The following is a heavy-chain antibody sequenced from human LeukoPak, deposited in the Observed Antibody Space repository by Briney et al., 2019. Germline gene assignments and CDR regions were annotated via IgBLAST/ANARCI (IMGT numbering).Heavy chain of an antibody. Sequence: GGSLRLSCVASGFTFSDHSMMWVRQAPGKGLEWVASIKQDGSEKYYVDSVKGRFTISRDNAKNSLYLQTNSLRAEDTAVYYCATYSSSNGREFQYWGQGTLVTVSS. V-gene: IGHV3-7*01. J-gene: IGHJ1*01. CDR3: ATYSSSNGREFQY. D-gene: IGHD2-2*01. CDR2: IKQDGSEK. CDR1: GFTFSDHS.